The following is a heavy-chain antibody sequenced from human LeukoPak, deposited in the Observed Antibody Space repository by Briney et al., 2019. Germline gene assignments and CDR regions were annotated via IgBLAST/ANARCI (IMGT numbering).Heavy chain of an antibody. V-gene: IGHV1-18*01. CDR2: ISPYNGNT. CDR1: GYTFNTYG. CDR3: AREGTFRDDYSGHFYSYFDY. J-gene: IGHJ4*02. Sequence: GASVKVSCKPSGYTFNTYGITWVRQAPGQGLEWMGWISPYNGNTNYAQKFQGRVTLTTDTSTSTAYMELRSLRSDDTAVYYCAREGTFRDDYSGHFYSYFDYWGQGTLVTVSS. D-gene: IGHD3-22*01.